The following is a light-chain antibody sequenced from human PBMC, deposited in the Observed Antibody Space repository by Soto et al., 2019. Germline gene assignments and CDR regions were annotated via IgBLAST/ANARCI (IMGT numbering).Light chain of an antibody. CDR1: QSISSW. J-gene: IGKJ1*01. Sequence: DIQMTQSPSTLSASAGARLPLTRRPSQSISSWLAWYQQKPGKAPKLLIYDASSLESGVPSSFSGSGSGTEFTLTISSLQPDDFATYYCQQYNSYPWTFGQGTKVDIK. CDR2: DAS. CDR3: QQYNSYPWT. V-gene: IGKV1-5*01.